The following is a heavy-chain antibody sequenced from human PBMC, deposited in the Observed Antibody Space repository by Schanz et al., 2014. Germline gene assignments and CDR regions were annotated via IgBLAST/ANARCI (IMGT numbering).Heavy chain of an antibody. CDR1: GFTFSSFG. CDR2: IQNDGSNY. CDR3: AATTILAD. Sequence: QVQLVESGGGVVQPGGFLRLSCAASGFTFSSFGMHWVRQAPGKGLEWVAFIQNDGSNYYHADSVTGRFTISGDNSKNTLFLQMNSLRDEDTAVYYCAATTILADWGQGTLVAVSS. D-gene: IGHD3-3*01. V-gene: IGHV3-30*02. J-gene: IGHJ4*02.